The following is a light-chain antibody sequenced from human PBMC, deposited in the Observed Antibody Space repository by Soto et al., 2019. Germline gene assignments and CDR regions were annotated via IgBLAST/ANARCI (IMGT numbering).Light chain of an antibody. Sequence: EIVMTQSPATLSVSPGARATLSCRASQSVSSNLAWYQQKPGQAPRLLIYGASTRATGIPARFSGSGSGTEFTLTISSLQSEDFAVYYCQQYNNWPITCGQGTRLEIK. J-gene: IGKJ5*01. V-gene: IGKV3-15*01. CDR3: QQYNNWPIT. CDR1: QSVSSN. CDR2: GAS.